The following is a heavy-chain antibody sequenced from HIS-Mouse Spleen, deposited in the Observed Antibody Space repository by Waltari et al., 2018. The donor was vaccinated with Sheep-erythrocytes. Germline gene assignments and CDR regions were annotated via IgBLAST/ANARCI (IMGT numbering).Heavy chain of an antibody. J-gene: IGHJ6*02. CDR2: IDWDDDK. Sequence: QVTLRESGPALVKPTQTLTLTCTFSGFSLSTSGMCVSWIRQPPGTALDWLALIDWDDDKYYSTSLKTRLTISKDTSKNQVVLTMTNMDPVDTATYYCARTPRDYDFWSGYYFYYYGMDVWGQGTTVTVSS. D-gene: IGHD3-3*01. CDR3: ARTPRDYDFWSGYYFYYYGMDV. CDR1: GFSLSTSGMC. V-gene: IGHV2-70*01.